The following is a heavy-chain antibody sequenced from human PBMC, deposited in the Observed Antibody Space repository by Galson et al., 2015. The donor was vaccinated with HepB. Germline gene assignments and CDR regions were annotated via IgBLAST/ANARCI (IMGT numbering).Heavy chain of an antibody. CDR2: ISYDGSNK. CDR3: ARPTNGYYGSGSYYNNRGSYYGTDV. CDR1: GFTFSSYA. J-gene: IGHJ6*02. Sequence: SLRLSCAASGFTFSSYAMHWVRQAPGKGLEWVAVISYDGSNKYYADSVKGRFTISRDNSKNTLYLQMNSLRAEDTAGYYCARPTNGYYGSGSYYNNRGSYYGTDVWGQGTPVTVSS. D-gene: IGHD3-10*01. V-gene: IGHV3-30*04.